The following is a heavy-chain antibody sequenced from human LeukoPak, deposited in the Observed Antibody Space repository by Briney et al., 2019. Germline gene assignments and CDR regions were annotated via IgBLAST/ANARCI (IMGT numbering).Heavy chain of an antibody. CDR2: FDPEDGET. CDR3: ARGAGYYYGSGSYYLFDY. CDR1: GYTLTELS. D-gene: IGHD3-10*01. V-gene: IGHV1-24*01. J-gene: IGHJ4*02. Sequence: ASVKVSCKVSGYTLTELSMHWVRQAPGKGLEWMGGFDPEDGETIYAQKLQGRVTMTTDTSTSTAYMELRSLRSDDTAVYYCARGAGYYYGSGSYYLFDYWGQGTLVTVSS.